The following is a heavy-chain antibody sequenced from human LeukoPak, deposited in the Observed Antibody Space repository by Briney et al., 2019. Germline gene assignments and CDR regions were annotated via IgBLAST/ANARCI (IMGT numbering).Heavy chain of an antibody. V-gene: IGHV4-30-4*01. Sequence: SETLSLTCTVSGGSISSGDYCWSWIRQPPGKGLEWIGYIYYSGSTYYNPSLKSRVTISVDTSKNQFSLKLSSVTAADTAVYYCARGIYGSGSYYNGWGQGTLVTVSS. CDR2: IYYSGST. D-gene: IGHD3-10*01. CDR3: ARGIYGSGSYYNG. CDR1: GGSISSGDYC. J-gene: IGHJ4*02.